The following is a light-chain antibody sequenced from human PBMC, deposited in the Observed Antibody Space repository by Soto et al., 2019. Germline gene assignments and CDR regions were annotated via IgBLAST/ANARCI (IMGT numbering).Light chain of an antibody. Sequence: DIQMTHSPSTLSASVGDRVTITCRASQSISSWLAWYQQKPGKAPKLLIYDASSLESGVPSRFSGSGSGTEFTLTISSLQPDDFATYYCQQYNGFRTFAQGTQVDIX. J-gene: IGKJ1*01. CDR1: QSISSW. CDR3: QQYNGFRT. V-gene: IGKV1-5*01. CDR2: DAS.